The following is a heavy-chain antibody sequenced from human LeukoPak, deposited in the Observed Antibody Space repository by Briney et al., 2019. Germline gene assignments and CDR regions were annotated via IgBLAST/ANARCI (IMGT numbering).Heavy chain of an antibody. V-gene: IGHV4-4*07. Sequence: SETLSPTCTVSGGSISSYYWGWIRQPAGKGLEWIGRIYTSGSTNYNPSLKSRVTMSVDTSKNQFSLKLSSVTAADTAVYYCARARYDILTGYSDDAFDIWGQGTMVTVSS. CDR2: IYTSGST. D-gene: IGHD3-9*01. CDR3: ARARYDILTGYSDDAFDI. CDR1: GGSISSYY. J-gene: IGHJ3*02.